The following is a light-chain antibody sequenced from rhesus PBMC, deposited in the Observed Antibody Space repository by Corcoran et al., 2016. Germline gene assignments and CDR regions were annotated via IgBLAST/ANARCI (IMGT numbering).Light chain of an antibody. CDR3: QQGYSTPYS. V-gene: IGKV1-32*03. J-gene: IGKJ2*01. CDR1: QGISSY. CDR2: DAK. Sequence: DIQMSQSPSSLSASVGDRVTITCRASQGISSYLNWYQQKPGKAPKLLIYDAKSLASGVPSRLSGSGSVTEFTLTISSLQPEDFATYYCQQGYSTPYSFGQGTKVEIK.